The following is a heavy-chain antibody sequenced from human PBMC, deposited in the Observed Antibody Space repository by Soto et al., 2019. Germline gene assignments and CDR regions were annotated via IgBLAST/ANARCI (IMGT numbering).Heavy chain of an antibody. CDR2: ISGSGGST. D-gene: IGHD4-17*01. CDR1: GFTFSSYA. Sequence: PGGSLRLSCAASGFTFSSYAMSWVRQAPGKGLEWVSAISGSGGSTYYADSVKGRFTISRDNSKTIVYLEMNSLTPDDTAVYYCATWRLREHAYDIWGLGTTVTVSS. V-gene: IGHV3-23*01. J-gene: IGHJ3*02. CDR3: ATWRLREHAYDI.